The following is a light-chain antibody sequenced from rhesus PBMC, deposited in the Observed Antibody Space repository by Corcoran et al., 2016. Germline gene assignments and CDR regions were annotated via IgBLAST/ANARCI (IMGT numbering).Light chain of an antibody. J-gene: IGKJ2*01. V-gene: IGKV1-21*01. CDR3: QQYNSAPYS. CDR1: QGISSW. Sequence: DIQITQSPSSLSASVGDRVTITCRASQGISSWLAWYQQQPGKAPKLLIYKASSLQSGVPSRFSGSGSVTDFTLTISSLQPEEFATYYCQQYNSAPYSFGQGTKVEIK. CDR2: KAS.